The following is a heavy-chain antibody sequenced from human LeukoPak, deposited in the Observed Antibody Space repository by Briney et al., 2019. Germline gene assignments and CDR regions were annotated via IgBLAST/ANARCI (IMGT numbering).Heavy chain of an antibody. CDR3: ARTPRGIAEAGDHFDY. CDR2: IWYDGSNK. Sequence: GRSLRLSCAASGFTFSSYGMHWVRQAPGKGLEWVAVIWYDGSNKYYADSVKGRFTISRDNSKNTLYLQMNSLRAEDTAVYYCARTPRGIAEAGDHFDYWGQGTLVTVSS. D-gene: IGHD6-19*01. J-gene: IGHJ4*02. V-gene: IGHV3-33*01. CDR1: GFTFSSYG.